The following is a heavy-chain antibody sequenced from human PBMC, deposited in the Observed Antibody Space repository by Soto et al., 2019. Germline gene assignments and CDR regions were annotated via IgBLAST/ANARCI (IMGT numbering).Heavy chain of an antibody. D-gene: IGHD6-13*01. J-gene: IGHJ3*02. V-gene: IGHV6-1*01. CDR3: ARGDQLVRGNDAFDI. CDR1: GDSVSSNSAA. Sequence: LACGIPGDSVSSNSAAWNWIRQSPSRDTEWLGRTSHRSKSYNDYAVSVQMRITIDPDTCNCHFCLQLNSGTPDDPAVYYCARGDQLVRGNDAFDIWGQGTMVAVSS. CDR2: TSHRSKSYN.